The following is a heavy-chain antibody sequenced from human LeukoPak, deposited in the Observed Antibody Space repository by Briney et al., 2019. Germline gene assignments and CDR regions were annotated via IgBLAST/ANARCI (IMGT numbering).Heavy chain of an antibody. D-gene: IGHD3-10*01. CDR2: ISTSGRTT. J-gene: IGHJ6*02. Sequence: GGSLRLSCAASGFTFSSDELNWVRQAPGKGLEWLSYISTSGRTTYYADSVKGRFTISRDNAKNLLYLQMSSLRAEDTAVYYCARDRTMVRGLANYFYGMDVWGQGTTVTVSS. V-gene: IGHV3-48*03. CDR3: ARDRTMVRGLANYFYGMDV. CDR1: GFTFSSDE.